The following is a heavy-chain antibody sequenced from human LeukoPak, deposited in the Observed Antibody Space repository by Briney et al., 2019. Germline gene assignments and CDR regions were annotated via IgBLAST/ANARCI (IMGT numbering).Heavy chain of an antibody. CDR3: ASTNPDGYNVDY. D-gene: IGHD5-24*01. J-gene: IGHJ4*02. CDR1: GYSFTSYW. CDR2: IYPGDSKT. Sequence: GESLKIPCKASGYSFTSYWIGWVRQVPGKGLEWMGIIYPGDSKTRYGPSFQGQVTISADKSITTAYLQWSSLKASDTAMYYCASTNPDGYNVDYWGQGTLVTVSS. V-gene: IGHV5-51*01.